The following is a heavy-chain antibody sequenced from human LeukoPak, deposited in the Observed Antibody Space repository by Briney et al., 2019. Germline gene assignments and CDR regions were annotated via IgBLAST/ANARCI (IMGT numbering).Heavy chain of an antibody. CDR2: IYSGGIT. Sequence: PGGSLRLSCTASGFVSSNYISWVRQTPGMGLEWVSVIYSGGITYYADSVKGRFTVSRDNSKNTVYLEMNSLRAEDTAVYYCARSSMAVAGTLDYWGQGTLVTVSS. J-gene: IGHJ4*02. CDR3: ARSSMAVAGTLDY. CDR1: GFVSSNY. V-gene: IGHV3-66*01. D-gene: IGHD6-19*01.